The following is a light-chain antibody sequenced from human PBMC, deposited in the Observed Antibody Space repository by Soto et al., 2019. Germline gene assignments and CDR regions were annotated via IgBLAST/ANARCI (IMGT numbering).Light chain of an antibody. Sequence: EIVLTQSPGTLSLSPGERATLSCRASQSISNSKLAWYQHKAGQAPRLVIYGASGRATGIPNRFSGSGSGTDFTFTITRLEPEDFAVYYCQVFDGSIWTFGQGTKVDNK. CDR2: GAS. J-gene: IGKJ1*01. CDR1: QSISNSK. V-gene: IGKV3-20*01. CDR3: QVFDGSIWT.